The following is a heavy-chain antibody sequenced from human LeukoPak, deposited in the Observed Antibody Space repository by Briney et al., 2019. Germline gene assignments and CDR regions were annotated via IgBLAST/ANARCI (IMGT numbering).Heavy chain of an antibody. V-gene: IGHV4-38-2*02. Sequence: NASETLSLTCSVSSYSIPSGYYWGWIRQPPGKGLEWIGSINLSGHTYYNPSLKSRVTISVDTSKNQFSLKLSSVTAADTAVYYCARQVATKGEWAFDIWGQGTMVTASS. CDR1: SYSIPSGYY. CDR3: ARQVATKGEWAFDI. CDR2: INLSGHT. D-gene: IGHD5-12*01. J-gene: IGHJ3*02.